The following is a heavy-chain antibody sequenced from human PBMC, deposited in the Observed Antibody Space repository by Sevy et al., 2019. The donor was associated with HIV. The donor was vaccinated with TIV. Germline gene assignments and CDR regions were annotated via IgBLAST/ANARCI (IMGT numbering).Heavy chain of an antibody. CDR3: ARDLEFYDYGDYGPAFMPDY. V-gene: IGHV3-33*01. J-gene: IGHJ4*02. CDR2: MWFDGSNT. Sequence: GGSLRLSCAASGFTFSTYGMHWVRQAPGKGLEWVAVMWFDGSNTYYADSVKGRFTISRDIAKNTLHLQMNSLRAEDTAVYYCARDLEFYDYGDYGPAFMPDYWGQGTLVTDSS. D-gene: IGHD4-17*01. CDR1: GFTFSTYG.